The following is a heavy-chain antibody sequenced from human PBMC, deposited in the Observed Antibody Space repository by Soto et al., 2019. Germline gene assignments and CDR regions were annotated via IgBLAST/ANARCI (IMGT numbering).Heavy chain of an antibody. CDR3: AREPIAVAVMTAYYYYGMDV. Sequence: ASVKVSCKASGYTFTSYYMHWVRQAPEQGLEWMGIINPSGGSTSYAQKFQGRVTMTRDTSTSTVYMELSSLRSEDTAVYYCAREPIAVAVMTAYYYYGMDVWGQGTTVTVSS. J-gene: IGHJ6*02. CDR1: GYTFTSYY. V-gene: IGHV1-46*01. CDR2: INPSGGST. D-gene: IGHD6-19*01.